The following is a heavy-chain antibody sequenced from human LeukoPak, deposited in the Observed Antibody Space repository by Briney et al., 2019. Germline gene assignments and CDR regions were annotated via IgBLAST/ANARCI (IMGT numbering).Heavy chain of an antibody. J-gene: IGHJ3*02. CDR2: INPNSGGT. CDR1: GYTFTGYY. D-gene: IGHD3-9*01. Sequence: ASVKVSCKASGYTFTGYYMHWVRQTPGQGLEWMGWINPNSGGTNYAQKFQGRVTITRDTSISTAYMELSRLRSDDTAVYYCARDPDWLGAFDIWGQGTMVTVSS. V-gene: IGHV1-2*02. CDR3: ARDPDWLGAFDI.